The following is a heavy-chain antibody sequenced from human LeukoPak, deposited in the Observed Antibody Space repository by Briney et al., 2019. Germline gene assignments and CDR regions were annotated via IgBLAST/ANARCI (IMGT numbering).Heavy chain of an antibody. D-gene: IGHD2-15*01. CDR1: GGSFSGYY. Sequence: SETLSLTCAVYGGSFSGYYWSWIRQPPGKGLEWIGEINHSGSTNYNPSLKSRVTISIDKSKTQFSLRLSSVTAADTAVYYCARGYYYFDYWGQGTLVTVSS. J-gene: IGHJ4*02. CDR3: ARGYYYFDY. CDR2: INHSGST. V-gene: IGHV4-34*01.